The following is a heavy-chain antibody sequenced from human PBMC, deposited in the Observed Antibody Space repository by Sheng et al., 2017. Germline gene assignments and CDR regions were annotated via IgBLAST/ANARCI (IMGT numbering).Heavy chain of an antibody. Sequence: PGGSLRVSCATSGFIFSGYSMHWVRLTPGEGLEWVSSISSSGSYISYADSLKGRFTISRDNAKNSVYLQLNSLRAEDTALYYCAKGSCSSTNCPYGMDVWGQGTTVTVSS. CDR3: AKGSCSSTNCPYGMDV. V-gene: IGHV3-21*01. J-gene: IGHJ6*02. CDR2: ISSSGSYI. D-gene: IGHD2-2*01. CDR1: GFIFSGYS.